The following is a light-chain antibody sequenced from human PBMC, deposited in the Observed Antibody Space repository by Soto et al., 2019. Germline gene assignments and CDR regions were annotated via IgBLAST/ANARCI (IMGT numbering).Light chain of an antibody. Sequence: DIQMTQXXXXMXXXVGDXVTITCRASQGISNYLAWFQQKPGKVPKRLIYAASSLQSGVPSRXSXXXXXXXXXXTISSLQPEDFATYYCLQHNSYPRTFGQGTKVEXK. CDR3: LQHNSYPRT. V-gene: IGKV1-17*03. J-gene: IGKJ1*01. CDR1: QGISNY. CDR2: AAS.